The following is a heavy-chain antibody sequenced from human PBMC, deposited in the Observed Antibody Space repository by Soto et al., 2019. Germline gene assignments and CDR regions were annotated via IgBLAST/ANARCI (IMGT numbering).Heavy chain of an antibody. Sequence: QVQLVQSGAEVKKPGASVKVSCKASGYTFTSYAMHWVRQAPGQRLEWMGWINAGNGNTKYSQKFQGRVTITRDTSASTAYMELSSLRSEDTAVYYCAADYYDSSGLLGGAFDIWGQGTMVTVSS. CDR3: AADYYDSSGLLGGAFDI. V-gene: IGHV1-3*01. J-gene: IGHJ3*02. CDR1: GYTFTSYA. CDR2: INAGNGNT. D-gene: IGHD3-22*01.